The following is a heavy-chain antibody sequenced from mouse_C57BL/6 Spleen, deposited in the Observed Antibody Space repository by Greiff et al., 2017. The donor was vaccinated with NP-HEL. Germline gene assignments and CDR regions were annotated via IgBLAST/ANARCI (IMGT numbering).Heavy chain of an antibody. CDR2: IWSGGST. Sequence: VKLEESGPGLVQPSQSLSITCTVSGFSLTSYGVHWVRQSPGKGLEWLGVIWSGGSTDYNAAFISRLSISKDNSKSQVFFKMNSLQADDTAIYYCARITTVVARYWYFDVWGTGTTVTVSS. D-gene: IGHD1-1*01. CDR3: ARITTVVARYWYFDV. J-gene: IGHJ1*03. CDR1: GFSLTSYG. V-gene: IGHV2-2*01.